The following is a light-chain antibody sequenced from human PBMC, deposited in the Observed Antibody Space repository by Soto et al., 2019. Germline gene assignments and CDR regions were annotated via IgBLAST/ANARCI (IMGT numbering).Light chain of an antibody. V-gene: IGKV3-11*01. CDR1: QSVSSY. CDR2: DAS. CDR3: QECSNCLYT. J-gene: IGKJ2*01. Sequence: EIVLTQSPATLSLSPGERATLSCRASQSVSSYLAWYQQKPGQAPRLLIYDASNRATGIPARFSGSGSGTAFSLPIGSLDRGDFAVHDCQECSNCLYTCGQGTKREIK.